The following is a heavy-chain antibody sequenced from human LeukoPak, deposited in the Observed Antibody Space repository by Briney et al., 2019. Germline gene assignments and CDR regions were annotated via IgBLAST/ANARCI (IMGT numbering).Heavy chain of an antibody. V-gene: IGHV1-8*03. J-gene: IGHJ6*03. CDR2: MNPNSGNT. D-gene: IGHD2-8*01. CDR3: ARTLACTNGVCYTGRDRTYYYYYMDV. Sequence: AAVKVSCKASGYTFTSYDINWVRQATGQGLEWMGWMNPNSGNTGYAQKFQGRVTITRNTSISTAYMELSSLRSEDTAVYYCARTLACTNGVCYTGRDRTYYYYYMDVWGKGTTVTVSS. CDR1: GYTFTSYD.